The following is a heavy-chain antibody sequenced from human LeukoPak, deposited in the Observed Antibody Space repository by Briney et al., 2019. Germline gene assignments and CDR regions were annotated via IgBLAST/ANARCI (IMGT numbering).Heavy chain of an antibody. D-gene: IGHD4-17*01. CDR2: IYTSGST. CDR1: GGSISSGSYY. Sequence: PSQTLSLTCTVSGGSISSGSYYWSWIRQPAGKGLEWIGRIYTSGSTNYNPSLKSRVTISVDTSKNQFSLKLSSVTAADTAVYYCARGTDYAVYYFDCWGQGTLVTVSS. CDR3: ARGTDYAVYYFDC. V-gene: IGHV4-61*02. J-gene: IGHJ4*02.